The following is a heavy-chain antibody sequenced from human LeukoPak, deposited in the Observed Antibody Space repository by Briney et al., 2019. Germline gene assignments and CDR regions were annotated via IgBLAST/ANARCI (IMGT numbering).Heavy chain of an antibody. V-gene: IGHV3-48*03. CDR3: ARFRTAMQLWKGYYFDY. Sequence: GGSLRLSCAASGFTFSSYEMNWVRQAPGKGLEGVSYINSSGSTIYYADSVKGRFTISRDNAKNSLYLQMNSLRAEDTAVYYCARFRTAMQLWKGYYFDYWGQGTLVTVSS. D-gene: IGHD5-18*01. J-gene: IGHJ4*02. CDR2: INSSGSTI. CDR1: GFTFSSYE.